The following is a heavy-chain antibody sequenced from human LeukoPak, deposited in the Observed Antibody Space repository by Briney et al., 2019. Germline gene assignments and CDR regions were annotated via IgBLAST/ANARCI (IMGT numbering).Heavy chain of an antibody. D-gene: IGHD3-3*01. CDR3: ARGITIFGVVNNWFDP. J-gene: IGHJ5*02. V-gene: IGHV4-38-2*01. CDR1: GYSISSGYH. CDR2: IYHSGST. Sequence: SETLSLTCAVSGYSISSGYHWGWIRQPPGKGLEWIGSIYHSGSTYYNPSLKSRVTISVDTSKNQFSLKLSSVTAADTTVYCCARGITIFGVVNNWFDPWGQGTLVTVSS.